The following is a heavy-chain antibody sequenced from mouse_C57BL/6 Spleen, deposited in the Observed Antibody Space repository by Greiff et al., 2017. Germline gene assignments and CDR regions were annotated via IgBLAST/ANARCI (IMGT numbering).Heavy chain of an antibody. D-gene: IGHD2-4*01. CDR2: ISYDGSN. CDR3: ASEVYYDYDEGFAY. J-gene: IGHJ3*01. Sequence: EVQLQQSGPGLVKPSQSLSLTCSVTGYSITSGYYWNWIRQFPGNKLEWMGYISYDGSNNYNPSLKNRISITRDTSKNQFFLKLNSVTTEDTATYYCASEVYYDYDEGFAYWGQGTLVTVSA. V-gene: IGHV3-6*01. CDR1: GYSITSGYY.